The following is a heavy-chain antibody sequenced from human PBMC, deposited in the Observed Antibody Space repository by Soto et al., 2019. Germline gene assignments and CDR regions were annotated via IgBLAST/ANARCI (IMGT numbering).Heavy chain of an antibody. CDR2: INEDGGET. V-gene: IGHV3-7*05. CDR1: GFTFTGDW. CDR3: ASTRGY. Sequence: EVQVVESGGGLVQPGGSLRLSCSGSGFTFTGDWMKCVRQAPGKGLEWVATINEDGGETYYVDSVRGRFTVSRDSAKNSLLLQMNSLRVEDTAVYYCASTRGYWGQGTLVIVSS. J-gene: IGHJ4*02. D-gene: IGHD3-3*01.